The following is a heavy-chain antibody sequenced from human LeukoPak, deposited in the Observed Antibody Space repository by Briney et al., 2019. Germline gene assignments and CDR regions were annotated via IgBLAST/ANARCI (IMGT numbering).Heavy chain of an antibody. CDR1: GGSISSSNW. J-gene: IGHJ6*03. D-gene: IGHD1-20*01. Sequence: PSETLSLTCAVSGGSISSSNWWSWVRQPPGKGLEWIGEIYHSGSTNYNPSLKSRVSISVDTSKNQFSLKLSSVTAADTAVYYCARKNNWNTNYRYYYYYMDVWGKGTTVTVSS. CDR3: ARKNNWNTNYRYYYYYMDV. V-gene: IGHV4-4*02. CDR2: IYHSGST.